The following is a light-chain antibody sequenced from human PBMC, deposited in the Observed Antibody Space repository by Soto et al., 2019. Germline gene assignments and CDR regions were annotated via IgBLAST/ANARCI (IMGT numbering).Light chain of an antibody. CDR1: QSVSSN. CDR3: QQYNNWRT. J-gene: IGKJ1*01. CDR2: GAS. Sequence: EIVMTQSPATLSVSPGERATLSCRASQSVSSNLAWYQQKPGQAPRLLIYGASTRATGIPASFSGSGSGTEFTLTISSLQSEDFAVYYWQQYNNWRTFGQGTKVEIK. V-gene: IGKV3-15*01.